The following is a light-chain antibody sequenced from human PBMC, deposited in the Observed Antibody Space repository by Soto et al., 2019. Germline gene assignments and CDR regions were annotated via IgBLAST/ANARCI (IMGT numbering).Light chain of an antibody. V-gene: IGLV1-44*01. CDR1: SSNIGSNT. J-gene: IGLJ1*01. CDR2: SNN. Sequence: QSVLTQPPSASGTPWQRVTISCSGSSSNIGSNTVNWYQQLPGTAPKLLIYSNNQRPSGVPDRFSGSKSGTSASLAISGLQSEDEADYYCAAWDDSRNGYVFGTGTKVTVL. CDR3: AAWDDSRNGYV.